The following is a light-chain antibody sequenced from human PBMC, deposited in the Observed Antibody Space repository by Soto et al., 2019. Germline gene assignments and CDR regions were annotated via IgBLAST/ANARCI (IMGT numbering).Light chain of an antibody. CDR3: QQRSTWPPYT. Sequence: EIVLTQSTATLSLSPGERATLSCRASQSVSSNLAWYQQKLGQAPRLLIYDASTRATGIPARFSGSGSGTDFTLTISSLEPEDFAVYYCQQRSTWPPYTFGQGTKLEIK. CDR2: DAS. CDR1: QSVSSN. V-gene: IGKV3-11*01. J-gene: IGKJ2*01.